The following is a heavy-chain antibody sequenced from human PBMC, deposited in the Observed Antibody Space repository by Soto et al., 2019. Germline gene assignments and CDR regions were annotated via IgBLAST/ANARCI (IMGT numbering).Heavy chain of an antibody. CDR3: ARAPMIVVAKGAMDV. CDR1: GGSVGIGGYY. D-gene: IGHD3-22*01. J-gene: IGHJ6*02. V-gene: IGHV4-31*03. Sequence: SETLSLTCTVSGGSVGIGGYYWSWIRQHPGKGLEWIGYIYYSGSTYYNPSLKSRVTISVDTSKNQFSLKLSSVTAADTAVYYCARAPMIVVAKGAMDVGGQGTTVTVSS. CDR2: IYYSGST.